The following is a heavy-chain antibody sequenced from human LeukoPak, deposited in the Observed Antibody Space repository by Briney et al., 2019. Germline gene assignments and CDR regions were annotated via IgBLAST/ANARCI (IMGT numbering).Heavy chain of an antibody. CDR2: INSDGSST. D-gene: IGHD3-22*01. J-gene: IGHJ3*02. CDR3: ARVHYYDSSGYYPRDAFDI. CDR1: GFTFSSYW. Sequence: PGGSLILSCAASGFTFSSYWMHWVRQAPGKGLVWVSRINSDGSSTSYADSVKGRFTISRDNAKNTLYLQMNSLRAEDTAVYYCARVHYYDSSGYYPRDAFDIWGQGTMVTVSS. V-gene: IGHV3-74*01.